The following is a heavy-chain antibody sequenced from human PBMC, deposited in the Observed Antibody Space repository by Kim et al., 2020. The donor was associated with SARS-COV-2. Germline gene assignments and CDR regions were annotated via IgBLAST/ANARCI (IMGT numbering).Heavy chain of an antibody. D-gene: IGHD2-21*02. CDR1: VVYISNSNYF. V-gene: IGHV4-39*01. J-gene: IGHJ5*02. CDR3: ARLHLAVTATWFEP. Sequence: SETLSLTCTVSVVYISNSNYFWAWIRQPPGKGLEWIGNIYYGGNTYYNPSLKGRVTISVDTSKNQFSLNLSSVTAADTAVYYCARLHLAVTATWFEPWGQGTLVTVSS. CDR2: IYYGGNT.